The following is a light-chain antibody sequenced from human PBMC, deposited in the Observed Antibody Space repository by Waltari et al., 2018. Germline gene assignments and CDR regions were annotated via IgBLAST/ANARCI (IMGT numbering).Light chain of an antibody. CDR1: SSDIGGYNH. CDR3: GSYAGSTGWV. V-gene: IGLV2-8*01. CDR2: EVN. Sequence: QSALTQPPSASGSPGQSVTISCTGTSSDIGGYNHVSWYQQYPGKAPKLMIYEVNKRPSGVPDRFSGPKSGNTASLIVSGLQADDEADYHCGSYAGSTGWVFGGGTKLTVL. J-gene: IGLJ3*02.